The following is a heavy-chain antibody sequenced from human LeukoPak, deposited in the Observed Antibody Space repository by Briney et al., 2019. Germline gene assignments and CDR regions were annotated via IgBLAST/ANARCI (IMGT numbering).Heavy chain of an antibody. CDR1: GYTFTSYD. CDR2: ISAYNGNT. J-gene: IGHJ4*02. V-gene: IGHV1-18*01. D-gene: IGHD6-13*01. CDR3: ARGYSSSWAFDY. Sequence: ASVKVSCKASGYTFTSYDITWVRQAPGQGLEWMGWISAYNGNTNYAQKFQGRVTMTTDTSTSTAYMELRSLRSDDTAVYYCARGYSSSWAFDYWGQGTLSPSPQ.